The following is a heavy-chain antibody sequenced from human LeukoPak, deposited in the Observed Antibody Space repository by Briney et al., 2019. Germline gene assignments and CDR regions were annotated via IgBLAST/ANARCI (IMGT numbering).Heavy chain of an antibody. J-gene: IGHJ3*02. CDR2: VDTSWNT. D-gene: IGHD3-9*01. CDR1: GGSFSNYF. V-gene: IGHV4-4*07. CDR3: ARVCGSATGYRLCGFDI. Sequence: SETLSLTCTVSGGSFSNYFWNWIRQPAGKRLEWLGRVDTSWNTNYNPSLKSRLTMSVDTSKNQFSLKVTSVTAADTAVYYGARVCGSATGYRLCGFDIWGQGTVVTVSS.